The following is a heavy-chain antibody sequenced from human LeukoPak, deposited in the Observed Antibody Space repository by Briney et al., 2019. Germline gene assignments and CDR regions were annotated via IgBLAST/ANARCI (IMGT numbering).Heavy chain of an antibody. CDR2: IYSSGSI. D-gene: IGHD5-24*01. CDR1: GGSISSGSFY. J-gene: IGHJ4*02. CDR3: ARERPGGYNNYYFDY. Sequence: SETLSLTCTVSGGSISSGSFYWSWVRQPAGKGLEWIGRIYSSGSINYNPSLKSRVTISGDTSKNQFSLKVSSVSGADTAVYYCARERPGGYNNYYFDYWGQGTLVTVS. V-gene: IGHV4-61*02.